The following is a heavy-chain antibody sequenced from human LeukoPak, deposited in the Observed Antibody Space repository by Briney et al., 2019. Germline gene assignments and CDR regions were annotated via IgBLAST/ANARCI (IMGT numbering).Heavy chain of an antibody. V-gene: IGHV3-30*02. D-gene: IGHD2-2*01. CDR1: GFTFSSYG. Sequence: PGGSLRLSCAASGFTFSSYGMHWVRQAPGKGLEWVAFIRYDGSNKYYADSVKGRFIISRDNSKNTLYLQMNSLRAEDTAVYYCAKVWYCSSTSCPGGAFDIWGQGTMVTVSS. CDR2: IRYDGSNK. CDR3: AKVWYCSSTSCPGGAFDI. J-gene: IGHJ3*02.